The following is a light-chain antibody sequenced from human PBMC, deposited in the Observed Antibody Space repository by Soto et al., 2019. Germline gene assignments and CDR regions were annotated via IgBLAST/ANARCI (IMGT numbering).Light chain of an antibody. Sequence: ETVMTQSPVTLSVSPGDTATLSCRASQRVSSHLDWYQQKPGQAPRLLIYAASTRGAGLPGRFSGSGSETEFPLTIRSLPYEDSALYYCHKYNNWPWTFGQGTKVEIK. CDR3: HKYNNWPWT. J-gene: IGKJ1*01. CDR2: AAS. CDR1: QRVSSH. V-gene: IGKV3-15*01.